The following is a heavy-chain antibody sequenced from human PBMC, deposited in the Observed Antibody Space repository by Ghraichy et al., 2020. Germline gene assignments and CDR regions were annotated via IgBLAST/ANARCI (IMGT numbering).Heavy chain of an antibody. CDR2: MNPDSGNT. V-gene: IGHV1-8*01. Sequence: ASVKVSCKASGYTFTSYDINWVRQATGHGLEWMGWMNPDSGNTGYAQKFLDRITMTRDTSINTAYMELSGLKSEDTAVYYCVRAVRLKSIYNWFDPWGQGTLVTVSS. CDR3: VRAVRLKSIYNWFDP. J-gene: IGHJ5*02. CDR1: GYTFTSYD. D-gene: IGHD5-24*01.